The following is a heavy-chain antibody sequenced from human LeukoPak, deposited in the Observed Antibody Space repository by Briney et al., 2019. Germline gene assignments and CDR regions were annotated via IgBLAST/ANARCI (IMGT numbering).Heavy chain of an antibody. CDR1: GFTVSSNY. CDR2: IYSGGST. J-gene: IGHJ4*02. D-gene: IGHD2-15*01. CDR3: ARAQRYCSGGSCAAKHFDY. V-gene: IGHV3-66*01. Sequence: GGSLRLSCAASGFTVSSNYMSWVRQAPGKGLEWVSVIYSGGSTYYADSVKGRFTISRDNSKNTLYLQMNSLRAEDTAVYCCARAQRYCSGGSCAAKHFDYWGQGTLVTVSS.